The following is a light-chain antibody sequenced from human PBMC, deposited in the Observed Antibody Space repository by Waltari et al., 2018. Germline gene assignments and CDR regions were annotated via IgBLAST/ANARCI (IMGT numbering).Light chain of an antibody. CDR3: QVWDSTSDHVL. J-gene: IGLJ2*01. CDR1: NIGSKS. Sequence: SYVLTQSPSVSVAPGQTASITCGGNNIGSKSVHWDRQRPGQAPVLVVYDNGDRPSGIPERFSCSNSGKTATLTITRVEAADEADYYCQVWDSTSDHVLFAGGTKLTVL. V-gene: IGLV3-21*02. CDR2: DNG.